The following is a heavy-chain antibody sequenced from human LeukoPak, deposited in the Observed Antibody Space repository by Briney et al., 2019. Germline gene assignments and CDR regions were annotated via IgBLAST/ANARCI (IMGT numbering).Heavy chain of an antibody. V-gene: IGHV1-8*03. J-gene: IGHJ5*02. D-gene: IGHD4-11*01. CDR1: GYPFSNYD. CDR2: MNPNSGNT. Sequence: ASVKVSCKASGYPFSNYDINWVRQATGQGLEWMGWMNPNSGNTDYAQKFQGRVTITRNTSISTAYMELSGLRSEDTAVYYCARGRATVTTHWVDPWGQGTLVTISS. CDR3: ARGRATVTTHWVDP.